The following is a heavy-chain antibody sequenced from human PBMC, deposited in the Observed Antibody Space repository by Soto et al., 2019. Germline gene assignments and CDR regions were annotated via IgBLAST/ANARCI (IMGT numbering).Heavy chain of an antibody. CDR3: ARAQGSSTSLEIYYYYYYGMDV. J-gene: IGHJ6*02. V-gene: IGHV1-69*01. CDR2: IIPISGTA. D-gene: IGHD2-2*01. Sequence: QVQLVQSGAEVKKPGSSVKVSGKASGGTFSSYAISWVRQAPGQGLEWMGGIIPISGTANYAQKVQGSVTITADESTSTAYMELSSLRSEDTAVYYCARAQGSSTSLEIYYYYYYGMDVWGQGTTVTVSS. CDR1: GGTFSSYA.